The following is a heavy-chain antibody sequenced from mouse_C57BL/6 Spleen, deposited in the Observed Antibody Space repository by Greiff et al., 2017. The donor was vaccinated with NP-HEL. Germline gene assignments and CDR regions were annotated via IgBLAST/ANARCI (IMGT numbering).Heavy chain of an antibody. J-gene: IGHJ2*01. CDR3: ARDAVVADDY. D-gene: IGHD1-1*01. CDR2: IYPRDGST. Sequence: VQLQQSGPELVKPGASVKLSCKASGYTFTSYDINWVKQRPGPGLEWIGWIYPRDGSTKYNEKFKGKATLTVDTSSNTAYMERHSLTSGGSAVYFWARDAVVADDYWGHGTTLTVSS. CDR1: GYTFTSYD. V-gene: IGHV1-85*01.